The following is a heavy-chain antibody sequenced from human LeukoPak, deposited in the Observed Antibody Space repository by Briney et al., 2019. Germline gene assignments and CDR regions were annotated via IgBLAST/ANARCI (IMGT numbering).Heavy chain of an antibody. V-gene: IGHV3-20*04. CDR1: GFAFDEHG. Sequence: GGSLRLSCTASGFAFDEHGMTWVRQVPGKGLEWVSGINWSGGSTGYADPVRGRFTISRDNAKNSLYLQMDSLRAEDTALYYCVRAPITSPFYFDYWGQGTLVTVSS. CDR2: INWSGGST. D-gene: IGHD2-2*01. CDR3: VRAPITSPFYFDY. J-gene: IGHJ4*02.